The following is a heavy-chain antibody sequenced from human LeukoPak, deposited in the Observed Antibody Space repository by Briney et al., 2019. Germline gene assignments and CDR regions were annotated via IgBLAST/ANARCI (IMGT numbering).Heavy chain of an antibody. CDR2: ISGSGGST. CDR3: AKGGQSGSYPGGFDY. V-gene: IGHV3-23*01. J-gene: IGHJ4*02. CDR1: GFTFSSYA. D-gene: IGHD1-26*01. Sequence: GGSLRLSCAASGFTFSSYAMSWVRQAPGKGLEWVSAISGSGGSTYYADSVKGRFTISRDNSKNTLYLQMTSLRAEDTAVYYCAKGGQSGSYPGGFDYWGQGTLVTVSS.